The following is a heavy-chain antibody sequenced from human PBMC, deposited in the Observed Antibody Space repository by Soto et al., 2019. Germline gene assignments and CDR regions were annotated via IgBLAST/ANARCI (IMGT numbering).Heavy chain of an antibody. CDR1: GFTFSSYW. J-gene: IGHJ6*03. Sequence: GGSLRLSCAASGFTFSSYWMHWVRQAPGKGLVWVSRINSDGSSTSYADSVKGRFTISRDNAKNTLYLQMNSLRAEDTAVYYCAREVQMVRGVITDLYYYYYMDVWGKGTTVTVSS. V-gene: IGHV3-74*01. CDR3: AREVQMVRGVITDLYYYYYMDV. CDR2: INSDGSST. D-gene: IGHD3-10*01.